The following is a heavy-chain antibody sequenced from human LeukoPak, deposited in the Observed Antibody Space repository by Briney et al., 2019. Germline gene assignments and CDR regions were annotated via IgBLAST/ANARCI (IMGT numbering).Heavy chain of an antibody. Sequence: SETLSLTCTISGGSISSYYWSWIRQPPGKGLEWIGEINHSGSTNYNPSLKSRVTISVDTSKNQFSPKLSSVTAADTAVYYCARSAYCGGDCYSAGLDYWGQGTLVTVSS. CDR3: ARSAYCGGDCYSAGLDY. CDR1: GGSISSYY. J-gene: IGHJ4*02. V-gene: IGHV4-34*01. D-gene: IGHD2-21*02. CDR2: INHSGST.